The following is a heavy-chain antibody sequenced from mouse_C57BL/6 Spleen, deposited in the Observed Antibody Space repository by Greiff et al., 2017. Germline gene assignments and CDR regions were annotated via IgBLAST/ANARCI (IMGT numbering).Heavy chain of an antibody. V-gene: IGHV5-6*01. CDR2: ISSGGSYT. D-gene: IGHD2-4*01. CDR3: ARQGDYDVYYAMDY. CDR1: GFTFSSYG. J-gene: IGHJ4*01. Sequence: EVMLVESGGDLVKPGGSLKLSCAASGFTFSSYGMSWVRQTPDKRLEWVATISSGGSYTYYPDSVKGRFTISRDNAKNTLYLQMSSLKSEDTAMYYCARQGDYDVYYAMDYWGQGTSVTVSS.